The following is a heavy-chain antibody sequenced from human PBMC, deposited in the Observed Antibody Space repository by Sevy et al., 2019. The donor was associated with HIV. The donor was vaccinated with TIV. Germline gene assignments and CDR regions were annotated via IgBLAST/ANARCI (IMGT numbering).Heavy chain of an antibody. CDR1: GDSISSSSHY. CDR2: IYERGRT. J-gene: IGHJ3*02. Sequence: SETLSLTCTVSGDSISSSSHYWGWIRQPPGKGVEWIGNIYERGRTNYNPSLKNPANIYVDTSKNQLSLRLDSVTAADTAVYYCARSRASDIWGQGTMVTVSS. CDR3: ARSRASDI. V-gene: IGHV4-39*01.